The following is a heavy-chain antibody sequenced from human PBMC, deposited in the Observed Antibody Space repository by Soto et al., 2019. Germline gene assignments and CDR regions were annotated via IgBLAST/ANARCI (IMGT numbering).Heavy chain of an antibody. CDR2: IYWDDDK. V-gene: IGHV2-5*02. Sequence: QITLKESGPTLVKPTQTLTLTCTFSGFSLSTSGVGVAWIRQPPGKALEWLALIYWDDDKRCSPYLNSRLTIPEDTSKKQVVLPITNMDPVDTATYSCARGVGATRFHSWGQGTLVTFSS. J-gene: IGHJ4*02. CDR1: GFSLSTSGVG. CDR3: ARGVGATRFHS. D-gene: IGHD1-26*01.